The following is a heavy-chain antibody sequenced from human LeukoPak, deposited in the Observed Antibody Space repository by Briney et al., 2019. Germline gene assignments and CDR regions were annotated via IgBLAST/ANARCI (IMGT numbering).Heavy chain of an antibody. CDR1: EFTFSSYA. J-gene: IGHJ3*02. CDR2: ISGSGGST. D-gene: IGHD4-17*01. V-gene: IGHV3-23*01. Sequence: GGSLRLSCAASEFTFSSYAMSWVRQAPGKGLEWVSAISGSGGSTYYADSVKGRFTISRDNSKNTLYLQMNSLRAEDTAVYCCAKYTDGDYGYAFDIWGQGTMVTVSS. CDR3: AKYTDGDYGYAFDI.